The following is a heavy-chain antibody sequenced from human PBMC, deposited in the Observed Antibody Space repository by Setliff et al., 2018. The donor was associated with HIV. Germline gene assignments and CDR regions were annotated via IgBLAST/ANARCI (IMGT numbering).Heavy chain of an antibody. Sequence: GASVKVSCKASGYSFTNLGLNWVRQAPGQGLEWMGWISVYNGHTNFAQKLQDRVTMTTDTSTSTACMELRSLRSDDTAVYYCARAYDVLTGYFDYWGQGTLVTVSS. V-gene: IGHV1-18*01. J-gene: IGHJ4*02. D-gene: IGHD3-9*01. CDR3: ARAYDVLTGYFDY. CDR2: ISVYNGHT. CDR1: GYSFTNLG.